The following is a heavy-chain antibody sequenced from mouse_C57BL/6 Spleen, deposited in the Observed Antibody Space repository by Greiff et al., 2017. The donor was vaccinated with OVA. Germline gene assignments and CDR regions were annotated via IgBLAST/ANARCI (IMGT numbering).Heavy chain of an antibody. CDR3: ARYEDVGYAMDY. Sequence: EVQGVESGGGLVQPGGSLSLSCAASGFTFTDYYMSWVRQPPGKALEWLGFIRNKANGYTTEYSASVKGRFTISRDNSQSILYLQMNALRAEDSATYYCARYEDVGYAMDYWGQGTSVTVSS. CDR1: GFTFTDYY. V-gene: IGHV7-3*01. J-gene: IGHJ4*01. CDR2: IRNKANGYTT.